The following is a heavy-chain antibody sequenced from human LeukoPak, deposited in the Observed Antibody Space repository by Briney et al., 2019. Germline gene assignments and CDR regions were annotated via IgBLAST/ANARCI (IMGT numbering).Heavy chain of an antibody. D-gene: IGHD2-15*01. J-gene: IGHJ4*02. Sequence: SETLSLTCTVSGGSINNYYWSWIRQPPGGGLEWIGYVYYNGLPRYNPSLNGRVTISVDTSKNQFSLKVNSVTAADTAMYYCARYCNDGSCFSKALDYWGQGTLATVSS. V-gene: IGHV4-59*08. CDR2: VYYNGLP. CDR1: GGSINNYY. CDR3: ARYCNDGSCFSKALDY.